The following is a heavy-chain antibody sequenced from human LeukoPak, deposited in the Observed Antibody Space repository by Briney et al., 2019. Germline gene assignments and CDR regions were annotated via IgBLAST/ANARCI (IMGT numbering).Heavy chain of an antibody. D-gene: IGHD3-22*01. V-gene: IGHV3-11*04. J-gene: IGHJ4*02. CDR1: GFTFSDYY. Sequence: PGGSLRLSCAASGFTFSDYYMSWIRQAPGKGLEWVSYISSSGSTIYYADSVKGRFTISRDNAKNSLYLQMNSLRAEDTAVYYCAREPPGGYYDSSIPDYWGQGTLVTVSS. CDR3: AREPPGGYYDSSIPDY. CDR2: ISSSGSTI.